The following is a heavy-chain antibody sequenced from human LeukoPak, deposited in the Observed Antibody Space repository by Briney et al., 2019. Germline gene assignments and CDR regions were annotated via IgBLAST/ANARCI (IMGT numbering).Heavy chain of an antibody. CDR3: APLETT. CDR2: ISGSGDNT. V-gene: IGHV3-23*01. J-gene: IGHJ4*02. CDR1: GFLYRRYA. D-gene: IGHD4-17*01. Sequence: GGSVRLLCTAYGFLYRRYAMMCLPRSPGKGLEWVSGISGSGDNTFYADSVKGRFTISRDNSKKTLYLQMNSLTDGDTAVYYCAPLETTWGQGTLVTVSS.